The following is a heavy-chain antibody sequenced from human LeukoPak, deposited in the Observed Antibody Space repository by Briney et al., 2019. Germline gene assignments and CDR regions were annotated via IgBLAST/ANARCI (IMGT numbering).Heavy chain of an antibody. CDR1: GGTFSSYA. D-gene: IGHD5-18*01. V-gene: IGHV1-69*05. CDR3: ARVDGGYSYGYDYYGMDV. Sequence: SVKVSCKASGGTFSSYAVSWVRQAPGQGLEWMGGIIPIFGTANYAQKFQGRVTITTDESTSTAYMELSSLRSEDTAVYYCARVDGGYSYGYDYYGMDVWGQGTTVTVSS. J-gene: IGHJ6*02. CDR2: IIPIFGTA.